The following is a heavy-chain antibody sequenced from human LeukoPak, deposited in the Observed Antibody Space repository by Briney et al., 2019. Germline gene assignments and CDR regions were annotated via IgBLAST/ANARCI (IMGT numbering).Heavy chain of an antibody. D-gene: IGHD2-15*01. Sequence: PSETLSLTCTVSGGSISSRDYYWSWIRQPPGKGLEWIGYIYYSGSTDQNPSLKSRVFISIDTAKNQFSLKLSSVTAADTAVYYCARDLDIVVVVAATDDAFDIWGQGTMVTVSS. CDR2: IYYSGST. CDR3: ARDLDIVVVVAATDDAFDI. J-gene: IGHJ3*02. CDR1: GGSISSRDYY. V-gene: IGHV4-30-4*01.